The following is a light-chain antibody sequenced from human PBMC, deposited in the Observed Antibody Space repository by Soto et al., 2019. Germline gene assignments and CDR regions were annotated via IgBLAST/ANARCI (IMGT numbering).Light chain of an antibody. CDR3: QQRSSSIT. Sequence: EIVLTQSPATLSLSPGERATLSCRASQSVSSFLAWYQQNPGQAPRLLIYDGSNRATGIPARFSGSGSGTDFSLTISGLEPEDFGVYYCQQRSSSITFGQGTRLEIK. CDR1: QSVSSF. V-gene: IGKV3-11*01. J-gene: IGKJ5*01. CDR2: DGS.